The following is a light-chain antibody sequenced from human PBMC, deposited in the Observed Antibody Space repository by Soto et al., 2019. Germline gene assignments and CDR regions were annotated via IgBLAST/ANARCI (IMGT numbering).Light chain of an antibody. CDR3: QQYNSYPWT. J-gene: IGKJ1*01. Sequence: IQMTQSPSTLSASVGDRVTITCRASQTISMWLAWYQQKPGKAPNFLIYDASSLQSGVPSRFSGSRSGTEFTLTISSLQPDDVATYYCQQYNSYPWTFGQGTKVEIK. CDR2: DAS. CDR1: QTISMW. V-gene: IGKV1-5*01.